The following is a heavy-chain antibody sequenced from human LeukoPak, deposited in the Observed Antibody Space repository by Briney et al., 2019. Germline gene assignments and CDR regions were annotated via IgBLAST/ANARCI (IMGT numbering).Heavy chain of an antibody. CDR2: IYYSGST. CDR3: ARDSESSDSYYYDSSLGAFDI. J-gene: IGHJ3*02. D-gene: IGHD3-22*01. V-gene: IGHV4-59*01. Sequence: PSETLSLTCTVSGGSISSYYWRCVRQPPGKGLEGRGYIYYSGSTNYNPSLKSPVTISVDTSKTQFSLKLSSVTAADTAVYYCARDSESSDSYYYDSSLGAFDIWGQGTMVTVSS. CDR1: GGSISSYY.